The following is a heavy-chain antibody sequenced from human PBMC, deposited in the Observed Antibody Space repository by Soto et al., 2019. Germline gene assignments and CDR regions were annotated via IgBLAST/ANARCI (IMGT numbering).Heavy chain of an antibody. CDR2: IWYDGSNI. J-gene: IGHJ4*02. D-gene: IGHD6-19*01. CDR1: GFTFSRYG. CDR3: ARDREQWLVGYYFDY. Sequence: QVQLVESGGGVGQPGRSLRLSCAASGFTFSRYGMHWVRQAPGRGLEWVAVIWYDGSNIYYADSVKGRFTISRDNSKDTLDLQMNSLRAEDTAVYYCARDREQWLVGYYFDYWGQGTLVTVSS. V-gene: IGHV3-33*01.